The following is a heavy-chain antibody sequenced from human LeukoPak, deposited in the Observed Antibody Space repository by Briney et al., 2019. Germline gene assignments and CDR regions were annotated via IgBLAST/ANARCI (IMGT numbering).Heavy chain of an antibody. CDR1: GFTFSGYG. Sequence: PGGSLRLSCAASGFTFSGYGMHWVRQAPVKGLEWVAVIWYDGSKEYFADSVKGRFTISRDNAKNSLYLQMNSLRAEDTAVYYCAREPPPLMRWLRIHAFDIWGQGTMVTVSS. J-gene: IGHJ3*02. V-gene: IGHV3-33*01. CDR2: IWYDGSKE. D-gene: IGHD5-12*01. CDR3: AREPPPLMRWLRIHAFDI.